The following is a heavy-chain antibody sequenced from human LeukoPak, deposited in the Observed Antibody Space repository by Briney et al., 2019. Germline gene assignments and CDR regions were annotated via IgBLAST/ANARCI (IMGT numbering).Heavy chain of an antibody. CDR1: GGSFSGYY. J-gene: IGHJ4*02. CDR2: INHSGST. CDR3: AAVYYDFWSGYYPY. D-gene: IGHD3-3*01. V-gene: IGHV4-34*01. Sequence: KPSETLSLTCAVYGGSFSGYYWSWIRQPPGKGLEWIGEINHSGSTNYNPSLKSRVTISVDTSKNQFSLKLSSVTAADTAVCYCAAVYYDFWSGYYPYWGQGTLVTVSS.